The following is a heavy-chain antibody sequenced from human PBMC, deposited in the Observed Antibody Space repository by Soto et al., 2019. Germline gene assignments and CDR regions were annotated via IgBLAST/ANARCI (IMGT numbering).Heavy chain of an antibody. CDR2: ISGSGGST. CDR1: GFTFSSYA. CDR3: AKEDDFAYCGGDCYFDY. Sequence: GGSLRLSCAASGFTFSSYAMSWVRQAPGKGLEWVSAISGSGGSTYYADSVKGRFTISRDNSKNTLYLQMNSLRAEDTAVYYCAKEDDFAYCGGDCYFDYWGQGTLVTVSS. J-gene: IGHJ4*02. V-gene: IGHV3-23*01. D-gene: IGHD2-21*02.